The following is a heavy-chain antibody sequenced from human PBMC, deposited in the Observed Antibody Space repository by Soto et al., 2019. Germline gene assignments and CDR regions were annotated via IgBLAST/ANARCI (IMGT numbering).Heavy chain of an antibody. V-gene: IGHV1-18*01. Sequence: QVHLVQSGAEVKKPGASVKVSYKGSGYGFTTYGITWVRQAPGQGLEWMAWISAHNGNTNYAQKLQGRVTVTRDTSMSTAYMELRSLRSDDTAVYYCARMRYGDYWGQGALVTVSS. J-gene: IGHJ4*02. CDR2: ISAHNGNT. D-gene: IGHD1-1*01. CDR1: GYGFTTYG. CDR3: ARMRYGDY.